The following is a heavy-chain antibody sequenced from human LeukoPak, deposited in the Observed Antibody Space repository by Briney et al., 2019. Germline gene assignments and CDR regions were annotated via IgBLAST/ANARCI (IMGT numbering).Heavy chain of an antibody. CDR2: IYSGGST. V-gene: IGHV3-53*01. J-gene: IGHJ4*02. Sequence: PGGSLRLSCAASGFTVSSNYMSWVRQAPGKGLEWVSVIYSGGSTYYADSVKGRFTISRDNSKNTLYLQMNSLRAEDTAVHYCARDAVVGPEGQGGIDYWGQGTLVTVSS. CDR1: GFTVSSNY. D-gene: IGHD3-16*01. CDR3: ARDAVVGPEGQGGIDY.